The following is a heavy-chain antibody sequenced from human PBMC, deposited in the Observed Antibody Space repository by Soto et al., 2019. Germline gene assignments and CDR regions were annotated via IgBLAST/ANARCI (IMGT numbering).Heavy chain of an antibody. Sequence: SVKVSCKASGYTFTSYDISWVRQAPGQGLEWMGGIIPIFGTANYAQKFQGRVTITADESTSTAYMELSSLRSEDTAVYYCAREHSTALAFDIWGQGTMVTVSS. CDR3: AREHSTALAFDI. CDR1: GYTFTSYD. J-gene: IGHJ3*02. D-gene: IGHD4-4*01. CDR2: IIPIFGTA. V-gene: IGHV1-69*13.